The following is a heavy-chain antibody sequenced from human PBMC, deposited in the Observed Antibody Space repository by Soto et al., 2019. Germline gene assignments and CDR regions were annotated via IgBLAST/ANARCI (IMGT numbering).Heavy chain of an antibody. CDR1: GYSFTTYG. V-gene: IGHV1-18*01. CDR2: ISAYNGNT. J-gene: IGHJ4*02. Sequence: QIQLVQSEAGVKKPGASVKVSCKASGYSFTTYGISWVRQAPGQGLEWMGWISAYNGNTTYEQKFQGRVTMTTDTSTSTAYMELRSLRSDDTAVYYCARVPYDFLWGTYPDWGQGTLVTVSS. D-gene: IGHD3-16*02. CDR3: ARVPYDFLWGTYPD.